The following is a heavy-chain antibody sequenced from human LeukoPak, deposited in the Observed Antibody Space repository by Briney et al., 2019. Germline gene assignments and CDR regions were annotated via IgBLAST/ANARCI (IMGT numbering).Heavy chain of an antibody. CDR1: GDSVSRSDSY. CDR3: ARGRYYDGSGYLE. J-gene: IGHJ1*01. V-gene: IGHV4-39*01. Sequence: KPSETVSLTCSVSGDSVSRSDSYWDWIRQPPGKGLEWIGTIYYSGRTYYSPSLKSRVTMSVDPSNNQFSLNLRSVTAADPALYYCARGRYYDGSGYLEWGQGTLLSVSS. CDR2: IYYSGRT. D-gene: IGHD3-22*01.